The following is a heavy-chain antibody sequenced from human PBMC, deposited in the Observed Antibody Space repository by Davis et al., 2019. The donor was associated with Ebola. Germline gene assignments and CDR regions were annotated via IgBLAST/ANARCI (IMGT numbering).Heavy chain of an antibody. Sequence: ASVKVSCKASGYTFTGYYMHWVRQAPGQGLEWMGRINPNSGGTNYAQKFQGRVTMTRDTSISTAYMELSSLRSDDTALYFCATGEFRGYSYGTGFNWGQGTRVTVSS. D-gene: IGHD5-18*01. CDR2: INPNSGGT. J-gene: IGHJ4*02. CDR1: GYTFTGYY. V-gene: IGHV1-2*06. CDR3: ATGEFRGYSYGTGFN.